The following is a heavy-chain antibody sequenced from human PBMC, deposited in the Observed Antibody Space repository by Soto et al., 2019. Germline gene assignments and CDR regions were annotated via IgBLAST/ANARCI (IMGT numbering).Heavy chain of an antibody. CDR1: GGTFSGYA. CDR3: ARDPRSITGTTSSEDFQH. V-gene: IGHV1-69*01. J-gene: IGHJ1*01. D-gene: IGHD1-1*01. Sequence: QAQLMQSGAEVKEPGSSVKVSCKASGGTFSGYAISWVRQAPGQGLEWLGDIIPIFGITNYAQKFQNRLTIAADESSATVYMDLRSLTSEDSAIYYCARDPRSITGTTSSEDFQHWGQGTLVSVS. CDR2: IIPIFGIT.